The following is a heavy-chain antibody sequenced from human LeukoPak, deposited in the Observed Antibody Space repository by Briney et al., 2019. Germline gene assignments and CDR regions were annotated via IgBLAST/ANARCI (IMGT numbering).Heavy chain of an antibody. J-gene: IGHJ4*02. V-gene: IGHV3-9*01. D-gene: IGHD1-26*01. Sequence: SGGSLRLSCAASGFTFDDYAMHWVRQAPGKGLEWVSGISWNSGSIGYADSVKGRFTISRDNAKNSLYLQMNSLRAEDTALYYCAKDIRIVGATTGFDYWGQGTLVTVSS. CDR3: AKDIRIVGATTGFDY. CDR2: ISWNSGSI. CDR1: GFTFDDYA.